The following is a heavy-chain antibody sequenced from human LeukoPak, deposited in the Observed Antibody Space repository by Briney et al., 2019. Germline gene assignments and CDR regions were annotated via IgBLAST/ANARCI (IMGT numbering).Heavy chain of an antibody. CDR3: ATYLSTTRAFDP. D-gene: IGHD2-2*01. J-gene: IGHJ5*02. CDR1: GGSIRRGGHY. CDR2: IYYSGKA. V-gene: IGHV4-31*03. Sequence: PSETLSLTCTVSGGSIRRGGHYWSWIRQQPGKGLEWIGYIYYSGKADYNPSLESRVTISVDTSTNQFSLRLTSVTAADTALYFCATYLSTTRAFDPWGQGILVTVFS.